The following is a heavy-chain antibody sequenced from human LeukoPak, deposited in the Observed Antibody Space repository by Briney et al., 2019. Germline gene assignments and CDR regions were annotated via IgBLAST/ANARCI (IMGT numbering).Heavy chain of an antibody. CDR3: ARDSVLRFLEWLSVSYYYYYMDV. D-gene: IGHD3-3*01. J-gene: IGHJ6*03. Sequence: ASVKASCKASGYTFTGYYMHWVRQAPGQGLEWMGWINPNSGGTNYAQKFQGRVTMTRDTSISTAYMELSRLRSDDTAVYYCARDSVLRFLEWLSVSYYYYYMDVWGKGTTVTVSS. V-gene: IGHV1-2*02. CDR1: GYTFTGYY. CDR2: INPNSGGT.